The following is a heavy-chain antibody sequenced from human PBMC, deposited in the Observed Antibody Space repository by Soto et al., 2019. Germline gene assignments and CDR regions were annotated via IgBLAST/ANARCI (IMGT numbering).Heavy chain of an antibody. J-gene: IGHJ6*02. CDR2: MNPNSGNT. Sequence: QVQLVQSGAEVKKPGASVKVSCKASGYTFTSYDINWVRQATGQGLEWMGWMNPNSGNTGYAQKFQGRVTMTRNTSISTAYMELSSLRSEDTAVYYCASGIVLVPAAEDYDYYGMDVWGQGTTVTVSS. CDR1: GYTFTSYD. V-gene: IGHV1-8*01. CDR3: ASGIVLVPAAEDYDYYGMDV. D-gene: IGHD2-2*01.